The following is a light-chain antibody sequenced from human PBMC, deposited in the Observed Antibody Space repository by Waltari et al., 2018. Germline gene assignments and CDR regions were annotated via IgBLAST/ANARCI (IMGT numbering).Light chain of an antibody. CDR1: NIGSKN. J-gene: IGLJ3*02. Sequence: APSVSVAPGKTASITCGGDNIGSKNVHWYQQKPGRAPMLVIYSDSDRPSGIPERFSASNSGNPATLTISRVEAGDEVDYYCQVWDGDGYRWVFGAGTKLTVL. CDR3: QVWDGDGYRWV. V-gene: IGLV3-21*04. CDR2: SDS.